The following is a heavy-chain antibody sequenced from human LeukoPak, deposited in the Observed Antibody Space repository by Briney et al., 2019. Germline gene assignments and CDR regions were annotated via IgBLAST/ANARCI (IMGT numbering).Heavy chain of an antibody. CDR3: ASTVGWLQFGLAIYH. CDR1: GGSISSYY. CDR2: IYYSGST. J-gene: IGHJ5*02. Sequence: PSETLSLTCTVSGGSISSYYWSWIRQPAGKGLEWIGYIYYSGSTNYNPSLKSRVTISVDTSKNQFSLKLTSVTAADTATYYCASTVGWLQFGLAIYHWGQGTLVTVSS. V-gene: IGHV4-59*01. D-gene: IGHD5-24*01.